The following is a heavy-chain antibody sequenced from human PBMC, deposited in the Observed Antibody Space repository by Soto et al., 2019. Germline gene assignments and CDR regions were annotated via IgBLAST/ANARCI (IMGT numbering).Heavy chain of an antibody. J-gene: IGHJ4*02. CDR3: ARAHYYDSSGYYPNFDY. Sequence: QVQLVQSGAEVKKPGASVKVSCKASGYTFTRYDINWVRQATGQGLEWMGWMNPNSGNTGYAQKFQGRVTMTRNTSISTAYMELSSLRSEDTAVYYCARAHYYDSSGYYPNFDYWGQGPLVTVSS. D-gene: IGHD3-22*01. V-gene: IGHV1-8*01. CDR2: MNPNSGNT. CDR1: GYTFTRYD.